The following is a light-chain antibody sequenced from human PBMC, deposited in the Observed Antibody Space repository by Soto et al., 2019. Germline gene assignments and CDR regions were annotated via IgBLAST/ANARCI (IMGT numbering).Light chain of an antibody. CDR2: DAS. J-gene: IGKJ5*01. V-gene: IGKV3-20*01. Sequence: EIVLTQSPDTLSVSPGERATLSCRASRSISRTLAWYQQKSGQPPRLLIYDASTRATGIPDRFSGSGSGTDFSLTISRLEPEDFAVYYCQQYGKSPQITFGQGTRLEIK. CDR1: RSISRT. CDR3: QQYGKSPQIT.